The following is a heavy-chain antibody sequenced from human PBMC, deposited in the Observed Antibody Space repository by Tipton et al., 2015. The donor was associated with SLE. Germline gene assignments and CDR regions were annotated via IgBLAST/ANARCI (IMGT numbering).Heavy chain of an antibody. CDR2: IYYSGST. J-gene: IGHJ4*02. V-gene: IGHV4-31*01. Sequence: TLSLTCTVSGGSISSGAYYWSWIRQLPGKGLEWIGYIYYSGSTHYNPSLKSPFTISIDTSKNQFPLMLSSVTAADTAVYYCARGGDSTSPFDYWGQGTLVTVSS. CDR3: ARGGDSTSPFDY. D-gene: IGHD6-6*01. CDR1: GGSISSGAYY.